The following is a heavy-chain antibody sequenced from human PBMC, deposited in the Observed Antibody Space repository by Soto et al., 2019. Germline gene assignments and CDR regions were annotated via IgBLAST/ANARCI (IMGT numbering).Heavy chain of an antibody. V-gene: IGHV1-18*01. D-gene: IGHD2-21*02. CDR3: VRDRGDYVGNAFDI. CDR2: ISAYNGNT. CDR1: GYTFTGYG. J-gene: IGHJ3*02. Sequence: ASVKVSCKASGYTFTGYGISWVRQAPGQGLEWMGWISAYNGNTNYAQKLQGRVTMTTDTSTSTAYMELRSLRSDDTAVYYCVRDRGDYVGNAFDIWGQGTMVTVSS.